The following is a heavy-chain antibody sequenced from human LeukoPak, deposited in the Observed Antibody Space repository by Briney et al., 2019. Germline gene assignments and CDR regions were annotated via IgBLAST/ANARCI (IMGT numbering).Heavy chain of an antibody. CDR3: AFGGGSYYSAFDI. V-gene: IGHV1-46*03. J-gene: IGHJ3*02. CDR1: GYTFTGYY. CDR2: INTSGGST. D-gene: IGHD1-26*01. Sequence: SVKVSCKASGYTFTGYYMHWVRQAPGQGLEWMGIINTSGGSTSYAQKFQGRVTMTRDTSTSTVYMELSSLRSEDTAVYYCAFGGGSYYSAFDIWGQGTMVTVSS.